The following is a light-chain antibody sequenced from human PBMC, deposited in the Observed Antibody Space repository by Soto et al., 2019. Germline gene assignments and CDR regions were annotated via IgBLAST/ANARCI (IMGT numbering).Light chain of an antibody. V-gene: IGKV3-15*01. CDR3: QQYNNWPRT. CDR1: QSVSSN. J-gene: IGKJ1*01. Sequence: ETVMTQSPATLSVSQGARATLSCRASQSVSSNLAWYQQKPGQAPRLLIYGASSRATGIPARFSGSGSGTEFNLTISSLQSEDFAVDYFQQYNNWPRTFGQGTKVEIK. CDR2: GAS.